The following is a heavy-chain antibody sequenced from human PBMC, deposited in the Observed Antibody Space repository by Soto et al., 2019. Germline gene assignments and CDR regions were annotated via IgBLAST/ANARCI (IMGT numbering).Heavy chain of an antibody. CDR3: ARVLGARIAASNWFDP. D-gene: IGHD6-13*01. CDR2: INQSGSG. J-gene: IGHJ5*02. CDR1: GGSFSDYY. Sequence: QVQLQQCGAGLLKPSETLSLTCAVYGGSFSDYYWSWIRQPPGKGLEWIGEINQSGSGNYIPSLKRRVTISLARTKAQFSLRLSSVTAADTAVYSCARVLGARIAASNWFDPWGQGTLVTVSS. V-gene: IGHV4-34*01.